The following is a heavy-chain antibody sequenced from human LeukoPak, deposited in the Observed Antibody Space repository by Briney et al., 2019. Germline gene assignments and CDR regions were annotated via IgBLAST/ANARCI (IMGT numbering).Heavy chain of an antibody. CDR2: INSDGSSI. V-gene: IGHV3-74*03. D-gene: IGHD5-12*01. J-gene: IGHJ4*02. CDR1: GFTFSSYW. Sequence: GGSLRLSCAASGFTFSSYWMHWVRHAPGKGLVWVSRINSDGSSITYADSVKGRFTISRGNAKNTLYLQMNSLRVEDTAVYYCAREGRVSGYDFDCWGQGTLVTVSS. CDR3: AREGRVSGYDFDC.